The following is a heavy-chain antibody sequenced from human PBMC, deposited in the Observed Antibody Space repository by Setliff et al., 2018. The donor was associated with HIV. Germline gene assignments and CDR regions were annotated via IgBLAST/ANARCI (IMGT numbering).Heavy chain of an antibody. V-gene: IGHV5-51*01. CDR2: IYPDDSNI. Sequence: GESLKLSCKALDYTFSTYWIGWVRQKPGEGLEWMGIIYPDDSNIRYNPSFQNRVTISADKSITTAYLQINNLKASDTATYYCARRDGRSMNAFEIWGPGTMVTVSS. CDR1: DYTFSTYW. CDR3: ARRDGRSMNAFEI. D-gene: IGHD6-13*01. J-gene: IGHJ3*02.